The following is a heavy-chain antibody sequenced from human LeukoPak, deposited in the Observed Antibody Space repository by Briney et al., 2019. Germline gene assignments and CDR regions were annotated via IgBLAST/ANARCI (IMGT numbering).Heavy chain of an antibody. Sequence: SETLSLTCTVSGGSISSSGYFWGWIRQPPGKGLERTGNIHYSGSTYYNPSLKSRVTISVDTSKNQFSLKLTSVTAADTAMYYCATRYCPYSGCNFFPHYWGQGTLVTVSS. D-gene: IGHD5-12*01. CDR3: ATRYCPYSGCNFFPHY. CDR2: IHYSGST. CDR1: GGSISSSGYF. J-gene: IGHJ4*02. V-gene: IGHV4-39*01.